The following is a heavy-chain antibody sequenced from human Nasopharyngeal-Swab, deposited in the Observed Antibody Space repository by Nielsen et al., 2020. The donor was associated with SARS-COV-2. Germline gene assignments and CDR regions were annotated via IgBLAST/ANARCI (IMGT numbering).Heavy chain of an antibody. CDR3: ARDQRSGWFDAFDT. V-gene: IGHV4-39*07. CDR2: IYYSGST. Sequence: WIRQPPGKGLGWIGSIYYSGSTYYNPSLKSRVTISVDTSKNQFSLKLSSVTAADTAVYYCARDQRSGWFDAFDTWGQGTMVTVSS. D-gene: IGHD6-19*01. J-gene: IGHJ3*02.